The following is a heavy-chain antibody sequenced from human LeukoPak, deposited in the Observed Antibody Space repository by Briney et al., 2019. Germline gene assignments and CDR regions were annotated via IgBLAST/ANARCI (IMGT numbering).Heavy chain of an antibody. CDR2: IIPIFGTA. Sequence: SVKVSCRASGYTFTGYYMHWVRQAPGQGLEWMGGIIPIFGTANYAQKFQGRVTITTDESTSTAYMELSSLRSEDTAVYYCARALPTKLGIKYFDYWGQGTLVTVSS. D-gene: IGHD7-27*01. CDR1: GYTFTGYY. CDR3: ARALPTKLGIKYFDY. J-gene: IGHJ4*02. V-gene: IGHV1-69*05.